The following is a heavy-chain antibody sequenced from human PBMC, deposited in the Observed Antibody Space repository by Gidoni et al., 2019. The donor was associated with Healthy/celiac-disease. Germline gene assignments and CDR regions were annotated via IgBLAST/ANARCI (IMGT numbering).Heavy chain of an antibody. Sequence: QLQLQVSGPGLVTPSETLSPTCTVSGRLISSSSYYWGWIRQPPGKGLEWIGSIDYSGSPYYNPTLKSQVTISVDTSKNQFSLKMSSVTAADTAVYYCAGLEEQWLVGDDAFDIWGQGTMVTVSS. CDR1: GRLISSSSYY. D-gene: IGHD6-19*01. J-gene: IGHJ3*02. V-gene: IGHV4-39*01. CDR2: IDYSGSP. CDR3: AGLEEQWLVGDDAFDI.